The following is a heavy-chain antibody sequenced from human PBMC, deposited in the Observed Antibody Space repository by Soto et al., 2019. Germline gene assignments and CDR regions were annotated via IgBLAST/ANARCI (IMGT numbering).Heavy chain of an antibody. V-gene: IGHV1-69*12. CDR1: GGTFSSYA. D-gene: IGHD6-6*01. CDR2: IIPNFGTA. J-gene: IGHJ6*02. Sequence: QVQLVQSGAEVKKPGSSVKVSCKASGGTFSSYAISWVRQAPGQGLEWMGGIIPNFGTANYAQKFQGRVTITADXXTXTXXMELSSLRSEDTAVYYCARGLRYSSSSSYYYGMDVWGQGTTVTVSS. CDR3: ARGLRYSSSSSYYYGMDV.